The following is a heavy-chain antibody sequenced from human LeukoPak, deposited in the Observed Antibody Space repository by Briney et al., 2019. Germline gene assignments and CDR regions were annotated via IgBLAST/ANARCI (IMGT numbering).Heavy chain of an antibody. Sequence: PGGSLRLSCAASGFTFSSYWMSWVRQAPGKGLEWVANIKQDGSEKYYVDSVKGRFTISRDNAKNSLYLQMNSLRAEDTAVYYCAKSGGYYYGSGLDYWGQGTLVTVSS. CDR1: GFTFSSYW. D-gene: IGHD3-10*01. CDR3: AKSGGYYYGSGLDY. CDR2: IKQDGSEK. V-gene: IGHV3-7*01. J-gene: IGHJ4*02.